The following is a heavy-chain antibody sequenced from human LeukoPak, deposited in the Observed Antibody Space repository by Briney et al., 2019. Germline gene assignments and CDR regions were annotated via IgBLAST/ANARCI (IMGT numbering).Heavy chain of an antibody. CDR1: GYTFTNYD. Sequence: GASVKVSCKASGYTFTNYDINWVRQATGQGLEWMGWMNPNSGNTGYAQNFQGRVTMTRDTSISTAYMELSSLTSEDTAVYYCARGTMVRGVIYNWGQGTLVTVSS. CDR3: ARGTMVRGVIYN. CDR2: MNPNSGNT. V-gene: IGHV1-8*01. J-gene: IGHJ4*02. D-gene: IGHD3-10*01.